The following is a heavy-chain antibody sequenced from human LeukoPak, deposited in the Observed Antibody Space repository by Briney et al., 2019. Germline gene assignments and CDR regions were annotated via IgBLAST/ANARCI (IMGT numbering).Heavy chain of an antibody. V-gene: IGHV4-39*01. D-gene: IGHD5-18*01. CDR3: ARVDYGVDRAMAFDY. CDR2: IYYSGST. CDR1: GGSISTSSYY. J-gene: IGHJ4*02. Sequence: SETLSLTCTVSGGSISTSSYYWGWIRQPPGNGLEWIGSIYYSGSTYYNPSLKSRVTISVDTSKNQFSLKLSSVTAADTAVYYCARVDYGVDRAMAFDYWGQGTLVTVSS.